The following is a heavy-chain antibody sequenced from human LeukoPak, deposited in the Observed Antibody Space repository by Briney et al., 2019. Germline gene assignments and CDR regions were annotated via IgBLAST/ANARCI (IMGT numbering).Heavy chain of an antibody. CDR2: ISAYNGNT. CDR3: ARDQVDIVVVPAARWFDY. V-gene: IGHV1-18*01. Sequence: WASVKVSCKASGYTFTSYGISWVRQAPGQGLEWMGWISAYNGNTNYAQKLQGRVTMTTDTSTSTAYMELRSLRSDDTAVYYCARDQVDIVVVPAARWFDYWGQGTLVTVSS. CDR1: GYTFTSYG. D-gene: IGHD2-2*03. J-gene: IGHJ4*02.